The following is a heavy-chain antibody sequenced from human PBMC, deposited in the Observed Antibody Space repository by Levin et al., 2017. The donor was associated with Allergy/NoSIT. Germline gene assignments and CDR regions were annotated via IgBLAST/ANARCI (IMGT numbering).Heavy chain of an antibody. D-gene: IGHD2-2*01. Sequence: PGGSLRLSCAASGFTFSSYAMSWVRQAPGKGLEWVSAISASGDSTYYADSVKGRFTISRDNSKNTLYLQMNSLRAEDTAVYYCARTRGCSSTSCYPDYWGQGTLVTVSS. CDR1: GFTFSSYA. CDR2: ISASGDST. J-gene: IGHJ4*02. V-gene: IGHV3-23*01. CDR3: ARTRGCSSTSCYPDY.